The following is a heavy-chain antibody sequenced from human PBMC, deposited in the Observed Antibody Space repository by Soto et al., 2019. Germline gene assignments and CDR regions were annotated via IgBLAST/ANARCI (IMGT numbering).Heavy chain of an antibody. Sequence: QVQLVESGGGVVQPGRSLRLSCAASGFTFSNFGMHWVRQAPGKGLEWVAVISSDGSDKYYSDSVKGRFTLSRDNSKNTLFLQMNSLRVEDTAVYYCAKGSEVARQEIDYWGQGTLVTVSS. V-gene: IGHV3-30*18. CDR1: GFTFSNFG. CDR3: AKGSEVARQEIDY. D-gene: IGHD2-15*01. CDR2: ISSDGSDK. J-gene: IGHJ4*02.